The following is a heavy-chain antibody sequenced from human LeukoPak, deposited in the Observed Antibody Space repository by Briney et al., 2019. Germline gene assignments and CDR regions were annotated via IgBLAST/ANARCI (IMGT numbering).Heavy chain of an antibody. Sequence: SETLSLTCTVSGGSISSYYWSWIRQPPGKGLEWIGYIYYSGSTNYNPSLKSRVTISVDTSKNQFSLKLSSVTAADTAVYYCASTDFSSGYPVDYYFDYWGQGTLVTVSS. D-gene: IGHD3-3*01. V-gene: IGHV4-59*08. CDR3: ASTDFSSGYPVDYYFDY. CDR2: IYYSGST. J-gene: IGHJ4*02. CDR1: GGSISSYY.